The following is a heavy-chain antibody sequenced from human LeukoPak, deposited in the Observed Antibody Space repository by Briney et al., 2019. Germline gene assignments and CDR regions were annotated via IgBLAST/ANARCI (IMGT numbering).Heavy chain of an antibody. J-gene: IGHJ5*02. CDR2: LSASGTAT. D-gene: IGHD1-7*01. CDR1: GFTFSSYA. V-gene: IGHV3-23*01. CDR3: AKDRSLTGTTISWFDP. Sequence: GGSLRLSCAPSGFTFSSYAMTWVRQAPGKGLEWVSALSASGTATYYADSVKGRFTISRDNSKNTLYLQMNSLRAEDTAVYYCAKDRSLTGTTISWFDPWGQGTLVTVSS.